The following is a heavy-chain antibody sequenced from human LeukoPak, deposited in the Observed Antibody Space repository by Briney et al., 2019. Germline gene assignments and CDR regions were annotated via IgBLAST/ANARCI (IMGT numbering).Heavy chain of an antibody. J-gene: IGHJ4*02. CDR1: GGSISSYY. D-gene: IGHD5-18*01. CDR2: IYTSGST. CDR3: AGGTRGYSYGYRFGY. V-gene: IGHV4-4*07. Sequence: PSETLSLTCTVSGGSISSYYWSWIRQPAGKGLEWIGRIYTSGSTNYNPSLKSRVTMSVDTSKNQFSLKLSSVTAADTAVYYCAGGTRGYSYGYRFGYWGQGTLVTVSS.